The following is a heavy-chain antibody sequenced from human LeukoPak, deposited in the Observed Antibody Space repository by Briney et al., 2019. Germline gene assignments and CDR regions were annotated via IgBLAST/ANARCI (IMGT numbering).Heavy chain of an antibody. CDR1: GYTFTGHY. Sequence: ASVKVSRKASGYTFTGHYIQWARQAPGQGLEWMGWVNPNSGGTHYAQKFQDRVSMTRDTSITTAYMELSSLISDDTAVYYCARDHGDGFDPWGQGTLVTVSS. V-gene: IGHV1-2*02. D-gene: IGHD5-24*01. CDR3: ARDHGDGFDP. CDR2: VNPNSGGT. J-gene: IGHJ5*02.